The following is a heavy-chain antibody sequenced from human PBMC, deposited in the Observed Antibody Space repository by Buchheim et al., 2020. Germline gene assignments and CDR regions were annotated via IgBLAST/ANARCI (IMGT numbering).Heavy chain of an antibody. D-gene: IGHD3-3*01. J-gene: IGHJ6*02. CDR3: AKADSYYDFWSSYYTHYYYYYGMDV. CDR2: ISYDGSNK. Sequence: QVQLVESGGGVVQPGRSLRLSCAASGFTFSSYGMHWVRQAPGKGLEWVAVISYDGSNKYYADSVKGRFTISRDNSKNTLYLQMNSLRAEDTAVYYCAKADSYYDFWSSYYTHYYYYYGMDVWDQGTT. CDR1: GFTFSSYG. V-gene: IGHV3-30*18.